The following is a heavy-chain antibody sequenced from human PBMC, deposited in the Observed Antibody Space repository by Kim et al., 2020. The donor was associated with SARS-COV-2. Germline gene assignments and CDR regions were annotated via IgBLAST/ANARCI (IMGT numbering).Heavy chain of an antibody. D-gene: IGHD6-19*01. V-gene: IGHV3-30*18. CDR1: GFTFVSYG. CDR3: AKDGIAVAGGGGVAAF. Sequence: GGSLRLSCAASGFTFVSYGMHWVRQAPGKGLEWVAVISYDGSNKYYADSVKGRFTISRDNSKNTLYLQMNSLRAEDTAVYYCAKDGIAVAGGGGVAAF. CDR2: ISYDGSNK. J-gene: IGHJ3*01.